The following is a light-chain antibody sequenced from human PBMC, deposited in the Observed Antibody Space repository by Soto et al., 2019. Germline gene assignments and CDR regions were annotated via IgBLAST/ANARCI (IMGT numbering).Light chain of an antibody. V-gene: IGKV1-39*01. J-gene: IGKJ1*01. CDR3: QQSYRTVRT. CDR1: QSISNY. CDR2: AAS. Sequence: DIQMTQSPSSLSASVGDRVTITCRASQSISNYLYWYQQKPGKAPKLLVYAASSLHSGVPSRFSGSGSGTDFTLTIGSLQPEDFATYYCQQSYRTVRTFCLGTKVEI.